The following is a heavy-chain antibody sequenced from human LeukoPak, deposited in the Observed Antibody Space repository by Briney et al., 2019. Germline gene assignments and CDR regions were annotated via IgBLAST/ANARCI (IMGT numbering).Heavy chain of an antibody. CDR3: ARGATTALAYCDFWSGYYDNWFDP. V-gene: IGHV3-74*01. D-gene: IGHD3-3*01. CDR2: INSDGSST. CDR1: GFTFSSYW. J-gene: IGHJ5*02. Sequence: GGSLRLSCAASGFTFSSYWMHWVRQAPGKGLVWVSRINSDGSSTSYADSVKGRFTISRDNAKNTLYLQMNSLRAEDTAVYYCARGATTALAYCDFWSGYYDNWFDPWGQGTLVTVSS.